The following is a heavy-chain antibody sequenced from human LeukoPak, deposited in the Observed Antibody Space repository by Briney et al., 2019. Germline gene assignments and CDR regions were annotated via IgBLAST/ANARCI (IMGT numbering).Heavy chain of an antibody. J-gene: IGHJ4*02. CDR3: ARGGGPIAALDY. D-gene: IGHD6-6*01. V-gene: IGHV4-4*07. CDR1: SGSISTYY. CDR2: IYTGGST. Sequence: SETLSLTCTVSSGSISTYYWSWIRQPAGKGLEWIGRIYTGGSTNYNPSLKSRVTMSVDTSKNQFSLKLCSVTAADTAVYYCARGGGPIAALDYWGQGTLVTVSS.